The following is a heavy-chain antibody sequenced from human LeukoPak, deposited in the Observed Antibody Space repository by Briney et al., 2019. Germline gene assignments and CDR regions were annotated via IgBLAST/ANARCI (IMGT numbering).Heavy chain of an antibody. D-gene: IGHD3-10*01. CDR3: AGGSGSYDY. CDR1: GFTFSSYS. CDR2: IYYSGST. Sequence: GSLRLSCAASGFTFSSYSMNWVRQAPGKGLEWIGSIYYSGSTYYNPSLKSRVTISVDTSKNQFSLKLSSVTAADTAVYYCAGGSGSYDYWGQGTLVTVSS. J-gene: IGHJ4*02. V-gene: IGHV4-39*07.